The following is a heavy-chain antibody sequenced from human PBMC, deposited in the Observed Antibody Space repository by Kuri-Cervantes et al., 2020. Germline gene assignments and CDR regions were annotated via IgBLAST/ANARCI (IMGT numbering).Heavy chain of an antibody. J-gene: IGHJ4*02. CDR1: GFTFSSYW. CDR2: IKQDGSEK. Sequence: LSLTCAASGFTFSSYWMSWVRQAPGKGLEWVANIKQDGSEKYYVDSVKGRSTISRDNAKNSLYLQMNSLRAEDTAVYYCARDPGGYSYGPLNFDYWGQGTLVTVSS. V-gene: IGHV3-7*01. D-gene: IGHD5-18*01. CDR3: ARDPGGYSYGPLNFDY.